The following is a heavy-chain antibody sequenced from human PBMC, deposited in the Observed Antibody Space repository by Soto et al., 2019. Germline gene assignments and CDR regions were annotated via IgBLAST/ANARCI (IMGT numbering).Heavy chain of an antibody. Sequence: GASVKVSCKASGYTFTTYYMYWVRQAPGQGLEWMGIINPSGGSTSFAQKFQGRVTMTRDTSTSTVYMELISLTSEDTAVYYCARDVGRASRPYLDYWGQGTLVTVSS. CDR2: INPSGGST. J-gene: IGHJ4*02. V-gene: IGHV1-46*01. D-gene: IGHD6-6*01. CDR1: GYTFTTYY. CDR3: ARDVGRASRPYLDY.